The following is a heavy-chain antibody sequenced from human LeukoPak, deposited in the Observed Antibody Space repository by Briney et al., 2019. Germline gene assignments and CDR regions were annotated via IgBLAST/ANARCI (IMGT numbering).Heavy chain of an antibody. CDR2: IYYSGST. CDR3: ARVGGVWFGELLPYYFDY. V-gene: IGHV4-59*01. Sequence: SETLSLTCTVSGGSISSYYWSWIRQPPGKGLEWIGYIYYSGSTNYNPSLKSRVTISVDTSKNQFSLKLSSVTAADTAVYYCARVGGVWFGELLPYYFDYWGQGTLVTVSS. CDR1: GGSISSYY. J-gene: IGHJ4*02. D-gene: IGHD3-10*01.